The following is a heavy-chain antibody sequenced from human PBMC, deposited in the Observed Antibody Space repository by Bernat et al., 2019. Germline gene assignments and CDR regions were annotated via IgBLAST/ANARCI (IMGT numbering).Heavy chain of an antibody. V-gene: IGHV4-59*13. Sequence: QVQLQESGPGLVKPSETLSLTCTVSGDSISSYYWSWIRQPPGKGLEWIGYIYYSGSTNYNPSLKSRVTISVDTPKNQFSLNLSSVTAADTAVYFCARYGLVRGFDPWGQGTLVTVSS. J-gene: IGHJ5*02. CDR1: GDSISSYY. D-gene: IGHD3/OR15-3a*01. CDR2: IYYSGST. CDR3: ARYGLVRGFDP.